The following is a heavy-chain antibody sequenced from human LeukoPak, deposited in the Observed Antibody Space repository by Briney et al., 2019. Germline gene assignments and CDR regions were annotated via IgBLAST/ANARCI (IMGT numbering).Heavy chain of an antibody. CDR3: ARHHDTSGYYLDY. V-gene: IGHV4-34*01. D-gene: IGHD3-22*01. CDR1: GGSFSGYY. CDR2: IHYSGST. J-gene: IGHJ4*02. Sequence: SGTLSLTCAVYGGSFSGYYWSWIRQPPGKGLEWIGTIHYSGSTYYNSSLKSRVIISVDTSKNQFSLKLSSVSAADTAVYYCARHHDTSGYYLDYWGQGTLVTVSS.